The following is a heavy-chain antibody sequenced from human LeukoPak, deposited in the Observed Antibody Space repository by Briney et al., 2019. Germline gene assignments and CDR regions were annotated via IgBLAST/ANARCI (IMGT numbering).Heavy chain of an antibody. V-gene: IGHV3-21*01. CDR1: GFTFSSYS. Sequence: GGSLRLSCAASGFTFSSYSMNWVRQAPGKGLEWVSSISSSSSYIYYADSVKGRFTISRDNAKNSLYLQMNSLRAEDTAVYYCARDRPGVGAAAGQRAFDIWGQGTMVTVSS. CDR2: ISSSSSYI. CDR3: ARDRPGVGAAAGQRAFDI. D-gene: IGHD6-13*01. J-gene: IGHJ3*02.